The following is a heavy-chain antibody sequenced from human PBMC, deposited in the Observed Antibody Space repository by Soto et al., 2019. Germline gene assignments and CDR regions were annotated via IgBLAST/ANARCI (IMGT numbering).Heavy chain of an antibody. D-gene: IGHD6-19*01. J-gene: IGHJ6*02. CDR1: GFTFSSYW. Sequence: PGGSLRLSCAASGFTFSSYWMHWVRQAPGSGLVWVSRINSDGSSTRYADSVKGRFTISRDKAKNTLYLQMNSLRAEDTAVYYCAREGSSVWNYYYGMDVWGQGTTVTVSS. V-gene: IGHV3-74*01. CDR3: AREGSSVWNYYYGMDV. CDR2: INSDGSST.